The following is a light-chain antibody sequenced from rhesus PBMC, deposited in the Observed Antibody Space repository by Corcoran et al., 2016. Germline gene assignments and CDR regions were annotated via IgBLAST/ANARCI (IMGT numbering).Light chain of an antibody. V-gene: IGLV3S11*01. CDR1: SLKTYY. J-gene: IGLJ1*01. CDR2: GNT. CDR3: SSYASSNTFI. Sequence: SSGLTQEPALSVALGHTVRMTCQGDSLKTYYASWYQQKPGQVPVLVIYGNTNRPSGIPGRFSGSWSGNTGSLTITGAQVEDEADYYCSSYASSNTFIFGAGTRLTVL.